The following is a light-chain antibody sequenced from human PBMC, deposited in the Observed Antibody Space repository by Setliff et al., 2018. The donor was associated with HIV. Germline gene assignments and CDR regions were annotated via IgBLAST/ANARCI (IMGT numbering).Light chain of an antibody. J-gene: IGLJ1*01. CDR1: SSDVGAYNY. V-gene: IGLV2-14*03. CDR3: ASYANSDVFI. CDR2: DVS. Sequence: QSVLTQPASVSGSPGQSITISCTGTSSDVGAYNYVSWYQQHPGKAPKLMIYDVSNRPSGVSNRFSGSKSGNTASLTISGLQAEDEADYYCASYANSDVFIFGSGTKVTV.